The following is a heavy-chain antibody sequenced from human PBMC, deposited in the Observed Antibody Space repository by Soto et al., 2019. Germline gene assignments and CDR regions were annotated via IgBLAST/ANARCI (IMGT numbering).Heavy chain of an antibody. V-gene: IGHV4-59*08. CDR2: IYYSGST. CDR1: GGSISSYY. CDR3: ARLSDNDYKPKFDY. D-gene: IGHD4-4*01. J-gene: IGHJ4*02. Sequence: PSETLSLTCTVSGGSISSYYWSWIRQPPGKGLEWIGYIYYSGSTNYNPSLKSRVTISVDTSKNQFSLKLSSVTAADTAVYYCARLSDNDYKPKFDYWGQGTLVTVSS.